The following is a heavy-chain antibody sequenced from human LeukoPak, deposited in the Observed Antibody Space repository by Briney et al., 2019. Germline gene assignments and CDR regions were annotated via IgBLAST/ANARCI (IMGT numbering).Heavy chain of an antibody. J-gene: IGHJ3*02. D-gene: IGHD3-22*01. CDR2: ISHSGSTI. V-gene: IGHV3-48*02. Sequence: PGGSLRLSCTASGFTFSDYAMNWVRQAPGKGLEWVSHISHSGSTIYYSDSVKGRFTISRDNAKNSLYLQMNSLRDEDTAVYYCARDSHKFDSSGYYPDAFDIWGQGTMVTVSS. CDR1: GFTFSDYA. CDR3: ARDSHKFDSSGYYPDAFDI.